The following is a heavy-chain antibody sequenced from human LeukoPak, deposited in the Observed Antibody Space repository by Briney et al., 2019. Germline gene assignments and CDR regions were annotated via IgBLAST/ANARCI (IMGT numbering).Heavy chain of an antibody. D-gene: IGHD3-16*01. J-gene: IGHJ4*02. V-gene: IGHV1-2*02. CDR1: GYRFTDDY. CDR2: INPDTDYT. CDR3: APTSEAYTSNWSV. Sequence: ASVKVSCKTSGYRFTDDYIHWVRQAPGQGLEWMGWINPDTDYTNYAPKFRGRVIMTRDTSISTAYMEVRRLTFDDTAIYYCAPTSEAYTSNWSVWGQGTLVTVSP.